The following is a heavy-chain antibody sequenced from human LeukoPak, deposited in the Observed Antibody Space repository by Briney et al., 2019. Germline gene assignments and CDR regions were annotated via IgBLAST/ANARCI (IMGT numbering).Heavy chain of an antibody. CDR2: IWYDGSNK. D-gene: IGHD6-19*01. J-gene: IGHJ4*02. CDR3: AKEGGGSSGDVIEYYFDY. Sequence: TGGSLRLSCAVSGLTVSSSYMSWVRQAPGKGLEWVAVIWYDGSNKYYADSVKGRFTISRDNSKNTLYLQMNSLRAEDTAVYYCAKEGGGSSGDVIEYYFDYWGQGTLVTVSS. V-gene: IGHV3-33*06. CDR1: GLTVSSSY.